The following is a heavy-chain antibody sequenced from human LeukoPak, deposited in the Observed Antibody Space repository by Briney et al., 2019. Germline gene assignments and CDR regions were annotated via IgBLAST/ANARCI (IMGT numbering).Heavy chain of an antibody. CDR1: GYTFNVHY. V-gene: IGHV1-2*02. CDR3: ARDREGATAVAGYYFDY. J-gene: IGHJ4*02. CDR2: INPDSGGT. D-gene: IGHD6-19*01. Sequence: GASVKVSCRASGYTFNVHYMHWVRPAPGQGLEWMGWINPDSGGTNYAQKFQGRVTMTRDTSISTAYMELSRLRSDDMAVYYCARDREGATAVAGYYFDYWGQGTLVTVSS.